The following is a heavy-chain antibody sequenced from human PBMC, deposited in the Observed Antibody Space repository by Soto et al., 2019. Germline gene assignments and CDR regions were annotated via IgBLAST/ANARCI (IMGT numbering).Heavy chain of an antibody. J-gene: IGHJ4*02. D-gene: IGHD5-18*01. CDR2: IIPMFGTA. Sequence: ASVKVSCKAPGGTFNTYAISWVRQAPGQGLEWMGGIIPMFGTANYAQRFQDRVTINADESTNTVYMELSSLRSEDTAVYFCASGIQLWLRRINNGYSGWGQGTLVTVYS. CDR3: ASGIQLWLRRINNGYSG. CDR1: GGTFNTYA. V-gene: IGHV1-69*13.